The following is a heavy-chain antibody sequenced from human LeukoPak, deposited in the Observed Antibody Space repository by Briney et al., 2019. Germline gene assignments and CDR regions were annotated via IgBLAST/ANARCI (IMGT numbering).Heavy chain of an antibody. D-gene: IGHD2-2*01. Sequence: GGSLRLSCAASGFTFSSYAMSWVRQAPGKGLEWVSAISGSGGSTYYAYAVKGRFNISRENSKNTLYLQMNSLRAEDTAVYYCAKDLTLSSTTVYWGQGELVTVSS. CDR2: ISGSGGST. CDR1: GFTFSSYA. J-gene: IGHJ4*02. CDR3: AKDLTLSSTTVY. V-gene: IGHV3-23*01.